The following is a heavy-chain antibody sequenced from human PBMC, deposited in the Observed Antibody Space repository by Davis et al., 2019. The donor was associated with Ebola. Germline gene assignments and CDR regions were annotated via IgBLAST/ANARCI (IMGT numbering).Heavy chain of an antibody. D-gene: IGHD5-18*01. Sequence: ASVKVSCKASGYTFTSYDINWVRQATGQGLEWMGWMNPNSGNTGYAQKFQGRVTITRNTSISTAYMELSSLRSEDTAVYYCAIVWDRGYSYGTFDAFDIWGQGTMVTVSS. CDR1: GYTFTSYD. CDR2: MNPNSGNT. V-gene: IGHV1-8*03. J-gene: IGHJ3*02. CDR3: AIVWDRGYSYGTFDAFDI.